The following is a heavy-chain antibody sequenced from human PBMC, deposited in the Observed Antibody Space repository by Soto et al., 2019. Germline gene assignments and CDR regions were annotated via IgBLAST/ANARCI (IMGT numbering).Heavy chain of an antibody. D-gene: IGHD3-22*01. J-gene: IGHJ1*01. Sequence: ASVKVSCKXSGYTFTHYHVYWVRQAPGRGLEWLGMINPSGGSTTYAQNLQGRVTMTRDTSTNTVYMELSSLRSEDTAVYYCAREAINRSGYSRYFQHWGQGTLVTVSS. CDR3: AREAINRSGYSRYFQH. CDR2: INPSGGST. CDR1: GYTFTHYH. V-gene: IGHV1-46*01.